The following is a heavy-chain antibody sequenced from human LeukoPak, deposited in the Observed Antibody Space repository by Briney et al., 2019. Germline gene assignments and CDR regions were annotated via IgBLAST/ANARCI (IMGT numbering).Heavy chain of an antibody. D-gene: IGHD3-9*01. CDR1: GFTFSSYE. CDR3: ARAILTGYSKAVGY. J-gene: IGHJ4*02. CDR2: ISSSGSTI. V-gene: IGHV3-48*03. Sequence: GGSLRLSCAASGFTFSSYEMNWVRQAPGKGLEWVSYISSSGSTIYYADSVKGRFTISRDNAKNSLYLQMNSLRAEDTAVYYCARAILTGYSKAVGYWGQGTLVTVSS.